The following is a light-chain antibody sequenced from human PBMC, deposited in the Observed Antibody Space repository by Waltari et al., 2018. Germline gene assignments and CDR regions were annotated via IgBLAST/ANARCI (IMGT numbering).Light chain of an antibody. CDR3: QQYYSTPYT. CDR2: WAS. Sequence: KSSQSVLYSSNNKNYLAWYQQKPGQPPKLLIYWASTRESGVPVRFSGSGSGTDFTLTISSLQAEDVAVYYCQQYYSTPYTFGQGTKLEIK. J-gene: IGKJ2*01. CDR1: QSVLYSSNNKNY. V-gene: IGKV4-1*01.